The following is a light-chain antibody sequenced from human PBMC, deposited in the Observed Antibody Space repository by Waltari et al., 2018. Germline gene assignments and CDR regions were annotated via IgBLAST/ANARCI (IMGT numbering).Light chain of an antibody. CDR2: EVN. V-gene: IGLV2-11*01. J-gene: IGLJ7*01. CDR3: SSHAGTNTL. CDR1: SSDIDDYNY. Sequence: QAALTQPRSVSGSPGQSVTISCTGPSSDIDDYNYVSWYQQHPGSAPKVLIYEVNKRPSGVSDRFSGSKSGNTASLTISGLQTEDEADYHCSSHAGTNTLFGGGTRLTVL.